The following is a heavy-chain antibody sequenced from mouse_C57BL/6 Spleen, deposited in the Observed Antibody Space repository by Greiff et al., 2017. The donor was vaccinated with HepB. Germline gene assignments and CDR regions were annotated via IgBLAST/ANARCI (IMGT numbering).Heavy chain of an antibody. D-gene: IGHD2-1*01. CDR2: IYPGSGST. CDR3: ARLGIYYGNYEFAY. CDR1: GYTFTSYW. Sequence: QVQLKQPGAELVKPGASVKMSCKASGYTFTSYWITWVKQRPGQGLEWIGDIYPGSGSTNYNEKFKSKATLTVDTSSSTAYMQLSSLTSEDSAVYYCARLGIYYGNYEFAYWGQGTLVTVSA. V-gene: IGHV1-55*01. J-gene: IGHJ3*01.